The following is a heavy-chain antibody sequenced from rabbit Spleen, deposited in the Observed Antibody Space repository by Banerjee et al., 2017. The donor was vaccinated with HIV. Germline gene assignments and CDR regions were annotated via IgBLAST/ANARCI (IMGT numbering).Heavy chain of an antibody. J-gene: IGHJ4*01. V-gene: IGHV1S40*01. Sequence: QSLEESGGDLVKPGASLTLTCTASGFSFSSSYFMCWVRQAPGKGLECVACIYVGSSGTTYYASWAKGRFTISKPSSTTVTLQMTSLTAADTATYFCARDLPGVIGWNFSLWGPGTLVTVS. CDR1: GFSFSSSYF. CDR2: IYVGSSGTT. D-gene: IGHD1-1*01. CDR3: ARDLPGVIGWNFSL.